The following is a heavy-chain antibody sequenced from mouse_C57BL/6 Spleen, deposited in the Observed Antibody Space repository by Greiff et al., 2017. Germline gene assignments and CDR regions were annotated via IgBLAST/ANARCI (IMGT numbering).Heavy chain of an antibody. CDR2: ISGGGGNT. CDR1: GFTFSSYT. J-gene: IGHJ1*03. CDR3: ARQVITTVVAWYFDV. Sequence: EVKLVESGGGLVKPGGSLKLSCAASGFTFSSYTMSWVRQTPEKRLEWVATISGGGGNTYYPDSVKGRFTISRDNAKNTLYLQMSSLRSEDTALYYCARQVITTVVAWYFDVWGTGTTVTVSS. V-gene: IGHV5-9*01. D-gene: IGHD1-1*01.